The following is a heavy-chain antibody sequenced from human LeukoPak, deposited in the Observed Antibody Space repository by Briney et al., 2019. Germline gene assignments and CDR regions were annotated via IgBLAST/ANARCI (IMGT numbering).Heavy chain of an antibody. CDR1: GYTFTGYY. D-gene: IGHD6-6*01. CDR3: ARVPYSSSSVAFDI. Sequence: ASVKVSCKASGYTFTGYYMHWVRRAPGQGLEWMGWINPNSGGTNYAQKFQGRVTMTRDTSISTAYMELSRLRSDDTAVYYCARVPYSSSSVAFDIWGQGTMVTVSS. V-gene: IGHV1-2*02. CDR2: INPNSGGT. J-gene: IGHJ3*02.